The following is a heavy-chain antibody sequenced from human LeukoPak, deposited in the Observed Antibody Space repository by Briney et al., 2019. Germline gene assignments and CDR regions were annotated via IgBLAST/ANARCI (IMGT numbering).Heavy chain of an antibody. CDR2: ISSSSSYI. CDR1: GVTLSTYA. Sequence: GGSLRLSCAASGVTLSTYAMNWVRQAPGKGLEWVSSISSSSSYIYYADSVKGRFTISRDNAKNSLYLQMNSLRAEDTAVYYCASNPPHYDFWSGYYEGSGYFDYWGQGTLVTVSS. CDR3: ASNPPHYDFWSGYYEGSGYFDY. D-gene: IGHD3-3*01. V-gene: IGHV3-21*01. J-gene: IGHJ4*02.